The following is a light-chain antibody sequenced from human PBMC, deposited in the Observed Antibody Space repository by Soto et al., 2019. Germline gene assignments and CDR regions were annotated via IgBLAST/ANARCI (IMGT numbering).Light chain of an antibody. Sequence: DVQMTQTPTRLSASVVDRVILTCRASQSIGNWLAWYQQKPGKAPKLLIYTASSLESGVPTRFSGSGSGTDFTLTISSLQPEDFATYYCQQYNSYVFGPGTKVDI. CDR3: QQYNSYV. CDR2: TAS. V-gene: IGKV1-5*03. J-gene: IGKJ3*01. CDR1: QSIGNW.